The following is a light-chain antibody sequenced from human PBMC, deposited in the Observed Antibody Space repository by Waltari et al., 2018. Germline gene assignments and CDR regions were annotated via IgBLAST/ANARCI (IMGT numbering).Light chain of an antibody. Sequence: DIQMTQSPSTLSASVGDRVTITCRASQSISSWLAWYQQKTGKAPKLLFYKASSLESGVPSRFSGSGSGTEFTITISSLQPDDFATYYCQQYNSYSCTFGQGTKLEI. CDR1: QSISSW. J-gene: IGKJ2*02. CDR3: QQYNSYSCT. CDR2: KAS. V-gene: IGKV1-5*03.